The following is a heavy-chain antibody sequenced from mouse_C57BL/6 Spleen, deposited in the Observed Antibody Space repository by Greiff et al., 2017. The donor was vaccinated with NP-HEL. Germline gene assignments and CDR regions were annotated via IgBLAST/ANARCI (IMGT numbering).Heavy chain of an antibody. Sequence: VQLQQPGAELVKPGASVKLSCKASGYTFTSYWMHWVKQRPGQGLEWIGMIHPNSGSTNYNEKFKSKATLTVDKSSSTAYMQLSSLTSEDSAVYYCARLRPHYAMDYWGQGTSVTVSS. V-gene: IGHV1-64*01. CDR2: IHPNSGST. CDR3: ARLRPHYAMDY. D-gene: IGHD2-12*01. J-gene: IGHJ4*01. CDR1: GYTFTSYW.